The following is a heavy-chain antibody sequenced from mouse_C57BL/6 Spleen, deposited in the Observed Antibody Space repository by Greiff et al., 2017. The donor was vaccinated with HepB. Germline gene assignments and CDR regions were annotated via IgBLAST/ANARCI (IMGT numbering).Heavy chain of an antibody. CDR2: ISSGSSTI. CDR3: ARLTTVAYYFDY. D-gene: IGHD1-1*01. Sequence: EVKLVESGGGLVKPGGSLKLSCAASGFTFSDYGMHWVRQAPEKGLEWVAYISSGSSTIYYADTVKGRFTISRDNAKNTLFLQMTSLRSEDTAMYYCARLTTVAYYFDYWGQGTTLTVSS. V-gene: IGHV5-17*01. CDR1: GFTFSDYG. J-gene: IGHJ2*01.